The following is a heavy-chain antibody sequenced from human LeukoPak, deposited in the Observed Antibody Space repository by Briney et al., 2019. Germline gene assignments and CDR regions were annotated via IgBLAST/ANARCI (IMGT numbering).Heavy chain of an antibody. CDR1: AFTFTSYA. V-gene: IGHV3-21*01. Sequence: GGSMTLSCAASAFTFTSYAMSWVRQAPGKGLEWVSSISSSGSYIYYAESVKGRFTISRDNAKNSLYLQMNSLRAEDTAVYYCAELGITMIGGVWGKGTTVTISS. D-gene: IGHD3-10*02. J-gene: IGHJ6*04. CDR2: ISSSGSYI. CDR3: AELGITMIGGV.